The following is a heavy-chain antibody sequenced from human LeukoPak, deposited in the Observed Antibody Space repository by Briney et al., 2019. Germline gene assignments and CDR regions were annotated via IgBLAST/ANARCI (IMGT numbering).Heavy chain of an antibody. CDR2: IKQDGSEK. Sequence: GGSLRLSCAASGFTFSSFWMSWVRQAPGKGLEWVANIKQDGSEKYYVDSVKGRFTISRDNAKNSLYLQMNSLRAEDTALYYCAKDIGQLVNSIDYWGQGTLVTVSS. J-gene: IGHJ4*02. CDR1: GFTFSSFW. V-gene: IGHV3-7*03. D-gene: IGHD6-13*01. CDR3: AKDIGQLVNSIDY.